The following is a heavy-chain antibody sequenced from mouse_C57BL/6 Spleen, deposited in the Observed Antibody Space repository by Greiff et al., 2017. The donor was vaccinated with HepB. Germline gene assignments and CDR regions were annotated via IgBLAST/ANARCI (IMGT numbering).Heavy chain of an antibody. CDR1: GYAFTNYL. Sequence: QVQLQQSGAELVRPGTSVKVSCKASGYAFTNYLIEWVKQRPGQGLEWIGVINPGSGGTNYNEKFKGKATLTADKSSSTAYMQLSSLTSEDSAVYFCARGRMVTTRADYFGCRGQCTTRTVSS. J-gene: IGHJ2*01. CDR2: INPGSGGT. CDR3: ARGRMVTTRADYFGC. V-gene: IGHV1-54*01. D-gene: IGHD2-2*01.